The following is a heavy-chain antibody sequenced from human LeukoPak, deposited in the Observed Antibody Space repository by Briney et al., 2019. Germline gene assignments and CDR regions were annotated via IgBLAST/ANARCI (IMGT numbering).Heavy chain of an antibody. CDR2: ISYDGSNK. CDR1: GFTFSSYA. CDR3: ARGHRVHYYYYYMDV. V-gene: IGHV3-30*04. Sequence: GGSLRLSCAASGFTFSSYAMHWVRQAPGKGLEWVAVISYDGSNKYYADSVKGRFTISRDNSKNTLYLQMNSLRAEDTAVYYCARGHRVHYYYYYMDVWGKGTTVTVSS. J-gene: IGHJ6*03.